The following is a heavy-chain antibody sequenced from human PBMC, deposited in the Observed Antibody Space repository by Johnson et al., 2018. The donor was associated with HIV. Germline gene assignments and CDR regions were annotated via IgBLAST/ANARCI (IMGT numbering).Heavy chain of an antibody. CDR2: ISYDGNNK. D-gene: IGHD2-2*01. J-gene: IGHJ3*02. V-gene: IGHV3-30*04. CDR3: ARSGYCTTSSCTDDAVDI. CDR1: GFTFSSYA. Sequence: QVQLVESGGGVVQPGRSLRLSCAASGFTFSSYAMHWVRQAPGKGLEWVAVISYDGNNKYYADSVKGRFTISRDNSKNTLYLQMNSLRAEDTAVYYCARSGYCTTSSCTDDAVDIWGQGTMVTVSS.